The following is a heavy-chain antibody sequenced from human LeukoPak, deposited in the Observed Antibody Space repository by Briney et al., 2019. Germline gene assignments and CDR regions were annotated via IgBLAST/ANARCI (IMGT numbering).Heavy chain of an antibody. Sequence: GESLKISCKASGYSFTIYWIGWVRQMPGKGLEWMGIIYPGDSDTRYRPSFQGQVTISADKSISTAYLQWSSLKASDTAMYYCARLGACSGNTCYSGDYWGQGTLVTVSS. D-gene: IGHD2-15*01. CDR3: ARLGACSGNTCYSGDY. J-gene: IGHJ4*02. V-gene: IGHV5-51*01. CDR2: IYPGDSDT. CDR1: GYSFTIYW.